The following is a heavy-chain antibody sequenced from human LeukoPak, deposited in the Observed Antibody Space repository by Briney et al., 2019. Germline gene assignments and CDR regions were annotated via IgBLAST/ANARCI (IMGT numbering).Heavy chain of an antibody. CDR1: GGSISSYY. CDR3: ARHRWFGELLNY. J-gene: IGHJ4*02. Sequence: SETLSLTCTVSGGSISSYYWSWIRQPPGKGLEWIGYIYYSGSTNYNPSLKSRVTISVDTSKNQFSLKLTSVTAADTAVYYCARHRWFGELLNYWGQGTLVTVSS. V-gene: IGHV4-59*08. CDR2: IYYSGST. D-gene: IGHD3-10*01.